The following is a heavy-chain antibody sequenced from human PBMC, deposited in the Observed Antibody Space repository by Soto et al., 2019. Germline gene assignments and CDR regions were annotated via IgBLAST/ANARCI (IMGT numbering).Heavy chain of an antibody. CDR2: ISFDGRDT. D-gene: IGHD3-22*01. Sequence: GGSLRLSCAASGFTFSSYPLHWVRQAPGKGLEWVAFISFDGRDTYYPDSLKGRFTISRDDSKNTVYLQINSLRPEDTAVYYCARDYYDSSGYFLYWGQGTPLTVSS. CDR1: GFTFSSYP. CDR3: ARDYYDSSGYFLY. J-gene: IGHJ4*02. V-gene: IGHV3-30-3*01.